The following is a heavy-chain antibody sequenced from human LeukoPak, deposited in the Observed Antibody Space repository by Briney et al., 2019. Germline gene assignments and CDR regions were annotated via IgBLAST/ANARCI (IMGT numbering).Heavy chain of an antibody. CDR3: ARAPRVDYYDSSGYYHFDAFDI. J-gene: IGHJ3*02. Sequence: SETLSLTCAVYGGSFSGYYWSWIRQPPGKGLEWIGEINHSGSTNYNPSLKSRVTISVDTSKNQFSLKLSSVTAADTAVYYCARAPRVDYYDSSGYYHFDAFDIWGQGTMVTVFS. V-gene: IGHV4-34*01. D-gene: IGHD3-22*01. CDR1: GGSFSGYY. CDR2: INHSGST.